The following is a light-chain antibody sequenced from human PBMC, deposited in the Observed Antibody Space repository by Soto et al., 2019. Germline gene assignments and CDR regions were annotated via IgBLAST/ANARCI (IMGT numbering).Light chain of an antibody. CDR3: QQYNNWPSLT. CDR1: QSVSSN. CDR2: GAS. J-gene: IGKJ4*01. Sequence: EIVMTQFPATLSVSPGERATLSCRASQSVSSNLAWYQQKPGQAPRLLIYGASTRATGIPARFSGSGSGTEFTLTISSLQSEDFAVYYCQQYNNWPSLTFGGGTKVEFK. V-gene: IGKV3-15*01.